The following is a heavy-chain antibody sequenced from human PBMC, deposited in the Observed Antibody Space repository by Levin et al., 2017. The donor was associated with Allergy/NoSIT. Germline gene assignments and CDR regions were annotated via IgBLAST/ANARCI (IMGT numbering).Heavy chain of an antibody. V-gene: IGHV4-4*02. Sequence: PSETLSLTCAVSGGSISSSNWWSWVRQPPGKGLEWIGEIYHSGSTNYNPSLKSRVTISVDKSKNQFSLKLSSVTAADTAVYYCARASGSYWGGYGDYWGQGTLVTVSS. CDR1: GGSISSSNW. CDR2: IYHSGST. D-gene: IGHD1-26*01. J-gene: IGHJ4*02. CDR3: ARASGSYWGGYGDY.